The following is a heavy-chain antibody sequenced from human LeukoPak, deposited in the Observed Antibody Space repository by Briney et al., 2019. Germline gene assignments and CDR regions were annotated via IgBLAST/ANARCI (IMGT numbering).Heavy chain of an antibody. CDR3: AKLSPGL. Sequence: GGSLRLSCAASGFTFDDYAMHWVRHAPGKGLEWVSGISWDSRKIDYADSVKGRFTISRDNAKNSLYLQMNSLRAEDTALYYCAKLSPGLWGRGTLVTVSS. CDR2: ISWDSRKI. CDR1: GFTFDDYA. D-gene: IGHD3/OR15-3a*01. J-gene: IGHJ2*01. V-gene: IGHV3-9*01.